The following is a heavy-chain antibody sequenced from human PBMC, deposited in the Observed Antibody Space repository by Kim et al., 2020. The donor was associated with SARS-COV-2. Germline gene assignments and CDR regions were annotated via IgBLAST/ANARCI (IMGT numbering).Heavy chain of an antibody. D-gene: IGHD3-10*01. CDR2: IWYDGSNK. V-gene: IGHV3-33*06. J-gene: IGHJ2*01. CDR1: GFTFSSYD. Sequence: GGSLRLSCAASGFTFSSYDIHWVRQAPGKGLEWVAVIWYDGSNKYFADSMKGRFTISRDNSKNTLYLQLNSLRAEDTAVYYCAKGLVRGVIDSSWYFDLWGRGTLVTVSS. CDR3: AKGLVRGVIDSSWYFDL.